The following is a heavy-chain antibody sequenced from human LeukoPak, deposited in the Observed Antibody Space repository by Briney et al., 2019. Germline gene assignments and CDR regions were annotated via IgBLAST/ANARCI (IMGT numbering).Heavy chain of an antibody. CDR1: GDSISSSNW. V-gene: IGHV4-4*02. D-gene: IGHD5-18*01. J-gene: IGHJ4*02. CDR3: ARKRGYSYGYYFDY. CDR2: IYHSGST. Sequence: SETLSLTCAVSGDSISSSNWWNWVRQPPGKGLEWVGEIYHSGSTNYNPSLKSRVTVSVDKSKNQFSLNLSSVTVADTAVYYCARKRGYSYGYYFDYWGQGTLVTVSS.